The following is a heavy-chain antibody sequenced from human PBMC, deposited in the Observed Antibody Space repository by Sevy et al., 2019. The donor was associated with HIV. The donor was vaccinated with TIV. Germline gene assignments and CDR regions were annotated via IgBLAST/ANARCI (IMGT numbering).Heavy chain of an antibody. CDR2: IFHSGTT. CDR3: ARGVGGPGVMVTFGGAKYVFDI. Sequence: SETLSLTCTVSGGSINSGDYYWSWIRQPPGKGLEWIGYIFHSGTTSYNPSLKSRLTISVATSRNQFSLKLTSVTAADTAVYYCARGVGGPGVMVTFGGAKYVFDIWGQGRVVTVSS. V-gene: IGHV4-30-4*01. D-gene: IGHD3-16*01. J-gene: IGHJ3*02. CDR1: GGSINSGDYY.